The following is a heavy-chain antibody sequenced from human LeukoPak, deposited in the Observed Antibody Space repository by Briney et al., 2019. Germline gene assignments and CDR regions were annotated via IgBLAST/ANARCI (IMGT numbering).Heavy chain of an antibody. CDR3: ARDRGLSCRGGTCSMEY. J-gene: IGHJ4*02. CDR2: ISTYDGNA. D-gene: IGHD2-15*01. Sequence: ASVKVSCKVSGYTLTELSMHWVRQAPGQGLEWMGWISTYDGNANYAQHLQGRVTMTKDTSTSTAYMELRSLISDDTAVYYCARDRGLSCRGGTCSMEYWGQGTQVTVSS. V-gene: IGHV1-18*01. CDR1: GYTLTELS.